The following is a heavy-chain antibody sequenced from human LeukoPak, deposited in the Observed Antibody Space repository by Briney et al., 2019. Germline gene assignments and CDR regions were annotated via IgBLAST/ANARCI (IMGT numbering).Heavy chain of an antibody. CDR3: AKVRGVYCSSPACYYYAA. CDR1: GFTFSSYA. Sequence: GGSLRLSCGASGFTFSSYAMSWVRQTPGRGLEWVAGVSPSGGRTIYADSAEGRFTISRDNSNDTVYLQLSSLRAEDSALYYCAKVRGVYCSSPACYYYAAWGQGTPVTVSS. D-gene: IGHD2-2*01. CDR2: VSPSGGRT. J-gene: IGHJ5*02. V-gene: IGHV3-23*01.